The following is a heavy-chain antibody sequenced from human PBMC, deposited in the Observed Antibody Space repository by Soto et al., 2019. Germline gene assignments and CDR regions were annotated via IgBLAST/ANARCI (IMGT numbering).Heavy chain of an antibody. J-gene: IGHJ4*02. D-gene: IGHD2-15*01. V-gene: IGHV4-34*01. CDR1: GGSFSGYY. CDR2: INHSGST. Sequence: PSETLSLTCAVHGGSFSGYYWSWIRQPPGKGLEWIGEINHSGSTNYNPSLKSRVTISVDTSNNQFPLKLRSVTAADTAVYYCATLPPRIVVVVLPIPSWGQGTLVTVSS. CDR3: ATLPPRIVVVVLPIPS.